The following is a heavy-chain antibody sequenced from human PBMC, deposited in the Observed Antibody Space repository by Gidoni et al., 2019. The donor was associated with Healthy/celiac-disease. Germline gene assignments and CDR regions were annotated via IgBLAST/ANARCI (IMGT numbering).Heavy chain of an antibody. D-gene: IGHD2-2*01. CDR1: GFTLSSYS. CDR3: ARDEVVVPAATYYYYGMDV. J-gene: IGHJ6*02. CDR2: ISSSSSTI. V-gene: IGHV3-48*01. Sequence: EVQLVESGGGLVQPGGSLRLSCAASGFTLSSYSMNWVRQDPGKGLECVSYISSSSSTIYYADSVKGRFTISRDNAKNSLYLQMNSLRAEDTAVYYCARDEVVVPAATYYYYGMDVWGQGTTVTVSS.